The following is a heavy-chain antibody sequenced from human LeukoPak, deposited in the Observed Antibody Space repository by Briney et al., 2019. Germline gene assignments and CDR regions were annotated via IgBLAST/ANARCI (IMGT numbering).Heavy chain of an antibody. Sequence: GGSLRLSCAASGFTFSNYWMAWVRQAPGKGLEWVANIKEDGSDYYYVGSVKGRFTISRDNAKNSLYLQMNSLRADDTAVYYCARGNTGTGDYWGQGTLVTVSS. J-gene: IGHJ4*02. D-gene: IGHD1/OR15-1a*01. CDR2: IKEDGSDY. CDR3: ARGNTGTGDY. V-gene: IGHV3-7*03. CDR1: GFTFSNYW.